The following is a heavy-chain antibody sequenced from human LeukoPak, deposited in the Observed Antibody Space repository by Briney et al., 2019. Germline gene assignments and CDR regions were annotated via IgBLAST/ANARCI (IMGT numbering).Heavy chain of an antibody. CDR2: IYHSGST. CDR3: ARYLGGYDYFDY. V-gene: IGHV4-38-2*02. J-gene: IGHJ4*02. D-gene: IGHD5-12*01. CDR1: GYSISSGYY. Sequence: SETLSLTCTVSGYSISSGYYWGWIRQPPGKGLEWIGSIYHSGSTYYNPSLKSRVTISVDTSKNQFSLKLSSVTAADTAVYYCARYLGGYDYFDYWGQGTLVTVSS.